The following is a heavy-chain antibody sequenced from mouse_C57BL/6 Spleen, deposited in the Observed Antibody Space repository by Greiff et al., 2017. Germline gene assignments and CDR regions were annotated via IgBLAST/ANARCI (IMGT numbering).Heavy chain of an antibody. D-gene: IGHD2-1*01. CDR2: ILPGSGST. J-gene: IGHJ1*03. V-gene: IGHV1-9*01. CDR1: GYTFTGYW. Sequence: QVQLQQSGAELMKPGASVKLSCKATGYTFTGYWIEWVNQRPGHGLEWIGEILPGSGSTNYNEKFKGKATFTADTSSNTAYMQLSSLTTEDSAIXYCERSRNSGNYDCSMDVWGKGTSVTVSS. CDR3: ERSRNSGNYDCSMDV.